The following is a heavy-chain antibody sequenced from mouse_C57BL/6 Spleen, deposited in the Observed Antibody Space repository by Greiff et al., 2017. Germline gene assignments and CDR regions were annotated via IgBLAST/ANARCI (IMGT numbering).Heavy chain of an antibody. CDR3: ARSGYGSSFYAMDY. Sequence: QVQLQQPGAELVKPGASVKLSCKASGYTFTSYWMPWVKQRPGQGLEWIGMIHPNSGRTNYNEKFKSKATLTVDKSSSTAYMQLSSLTSEDSAVYYCARSGYGSSFYAMDYWGQGTSVTVSS. CDR1: GYTFTSYW. D-gene: IGHD1-1*01. V-gene: IGHV1-64*01. CDR2: IHPNSGRT. J-gene: IGHJ4*01.